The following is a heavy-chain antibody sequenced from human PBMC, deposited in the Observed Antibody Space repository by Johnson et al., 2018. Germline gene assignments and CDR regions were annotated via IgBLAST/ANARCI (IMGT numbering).Heavy chain of an antibody. Sequence: VQLVESGGGLVQXGGSLRLSCIASGFTFSNNDMNWAHQAPGKGLEWLSGVSCNGSRTHYADSVKGRFTISRDNTKTPPSLQVKSLRLEETAVFYCARDPRLLGFSMIGGLIPREAFDIWGQGPMVTVSS. CDR2: VSCNGSRT. D-gene: IGHD3-22*01. V-gene: IGHV3-35*01. CDR1: GFTFSNND. CDR3: ARDPRLLGFSMIGGLIPREAFDI. J-gene: IGHJ3*02.